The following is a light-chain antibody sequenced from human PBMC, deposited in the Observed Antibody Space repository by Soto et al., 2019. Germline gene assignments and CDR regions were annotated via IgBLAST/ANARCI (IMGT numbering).Light chain of an antibody. CDR2: DAS. CDR1: QSISSW. J-gene: IGKJ1*01. Sequence: DIQMPQSPSTLSASVGDAVTITCRASQSISSWLAWYHQKPGKAPKVLIYDASSLESGVPSRFSGSGSGTEFTLTISSLQPDDFATYYCQQYNSYPWTFGQGTKVDIK. V-gene: IGKV1-5*01. CDR3: QQYNSYPWT.